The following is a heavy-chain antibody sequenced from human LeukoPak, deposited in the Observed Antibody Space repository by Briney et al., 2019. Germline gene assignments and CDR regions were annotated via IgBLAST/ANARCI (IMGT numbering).Heavy chain of an antibody. V-gene: IGHV4-61*02. CDR1: GGSISSGSYY. Sequence: SETLSHTCTVSGGSISSGSYYWSWIRQPAGKGLEWIGRIYTSGSTNYNPSLMSRVTISVDTSKNQFSLKLSSVTAADTAVYYCARDSHTIFGVVTPFDYWGQGTLVTVSS. CDR2: IYTSGST. CDR3: ARDSHTIFGVVTPFDY. J-gene: IGHJ4*02. D-gene: IGHD3-3*01.